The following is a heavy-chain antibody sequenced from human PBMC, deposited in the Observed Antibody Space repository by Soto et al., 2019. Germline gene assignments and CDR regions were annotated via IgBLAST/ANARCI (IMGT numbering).Heavy chain of an antibody. CDR1: GGSISSYY. V-gene: IGHV4-59*01. Sequence: SETLSLTCTVSGGSISSYYWSWIRQPPGKGLEWIGYIYYSGSTNYNPSLKSRVTISVDTSKNQFSLKLSSVTAADTAVYYCARLYGSGSYYRWFDPWGQGTLVTVSS. D-gene: IGHD3-10*01. J-gene: IGHJ5*02. CDR3: ARLYGSGSYYRWFDP. CDR2: IYYSGST.